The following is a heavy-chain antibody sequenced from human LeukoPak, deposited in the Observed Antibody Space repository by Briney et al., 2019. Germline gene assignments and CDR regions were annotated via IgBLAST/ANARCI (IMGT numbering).Heavy chain of an antibody. V-gene: IGHV3-23*01. Sequence: GGSLRLSCAASGFTFSNYAMSWVRQAPGKGLEWVSGMSGSGGVTYYADSVKGRFTISRDNAKNSLYLQMNSLRAEDTAVYYCARVSSSGWHIDYWGQGTLVTVSS. J-gene: IGHJ4*02. D-gene: IGHD6-19*01. CDR3: ARVSSSGWHIDY. CDR1: GFTFSNYA. CDR2: MSGSGGVT.